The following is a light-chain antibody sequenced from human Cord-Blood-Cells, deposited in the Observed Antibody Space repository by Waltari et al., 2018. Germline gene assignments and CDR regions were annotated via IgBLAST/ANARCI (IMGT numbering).Light chain of an antibody. Sequence: QSALTQPRSVSGSPGQSVTISCTGTSSDVGGYNYVSWYQQHPGKAPKLMIYDVSKRPSGVPDCFSGSKSGNTSSLTISGLQAEDEADYYCCSYAGSYTYVVGTGTKVTVL. CDR1: SSDVGGYNY. J-gene: IGLJ1*01. V-gene: IGLV2-11*01. CDR3: CSYAGSYTYV. CDR2: DVS.